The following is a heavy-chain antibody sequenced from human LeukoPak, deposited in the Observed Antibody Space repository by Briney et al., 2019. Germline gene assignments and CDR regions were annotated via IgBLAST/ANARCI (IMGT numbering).Heavy chain of an antibody. Sequence: GGSLPLSCAASGFPFSSYSMNWVRQAPGKGLEWVSSISSISSYIYYADSVKGRFTISRDNAKNSLYLQVNSLRAEDTAVYYCARALGYGSGSLLYFDYWGQGTLVTVSS. J-gene: IGHJ4*02. V-gene: IGHV3-21*04. CDR1: GFPFSSYS. CDR3: ARALGYGSGSLLYFDY. CDR2: ISSISSYI. D-gene: IGHD3-10*01.